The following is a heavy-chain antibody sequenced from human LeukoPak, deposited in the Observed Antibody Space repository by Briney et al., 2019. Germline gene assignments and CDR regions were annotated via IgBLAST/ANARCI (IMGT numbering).Heavy chain of an antibody. CDR2: ISSSSSYI. CDR3: ARDPGGDSGSWYESWFDP. CDR1: GFTFSSYS. Sequence: NPGGSLRLSCAASGFTFSSYSMNWVRQAPGKGLEWVSSISSSSSYIYYADSVKGRFTISRDNAKNSLYLQMNSLRAEDTAVYYCARDPGGDSGSWYESWFDPWGQGTLVTVSS. D-gene: IGHD6-13*01. J-gene: IGHJ5*02. V-gene: IGHV3-21*01.